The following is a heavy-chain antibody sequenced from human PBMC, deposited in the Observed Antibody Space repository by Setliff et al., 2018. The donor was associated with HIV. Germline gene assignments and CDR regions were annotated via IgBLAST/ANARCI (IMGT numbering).Heavy chain of an antibody. J-gene: IGHJ4*02. CDR3: ARDYYDSSGYYRVFDY. D-gene: IGHD3-22*01. V-gene: IGHV2-70*04. Sequence: SGPTLVNPTQTLTLTCTFSGFSLSTSGMRVSWIRQPPGKALEWLARIDWDDDKFYSTSLKTRLTISKDTSKNQVVLTMTNMDPVDTATYYCARDYYDSSGYYRVFDYWGQGKLVTVSS. CDR2: IDWDDDK. CDR1: GFSLSTSGMR.